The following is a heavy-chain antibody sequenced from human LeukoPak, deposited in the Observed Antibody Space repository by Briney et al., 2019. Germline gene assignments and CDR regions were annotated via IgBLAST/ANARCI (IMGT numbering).Heavy chain of an antibody. Sequence: PGGSLRLSCAASGFTFSSYGMSWVRQAPGKGLEWVSAISGSGGSTYYADSVKGRFTITRDNSKNTLYLQMNSLRAEDTAVYYCAKDGRTMVRGVTNYYMDVWGKGTTVTISS. CDR3: AKDGRTMVRGVTNYYMDV. D-gene: IGHD3-10*01. CDR2: ISGSGGST. J-gene: IGHJ6*03. CDR1: GFTFSSYG. V-gene: IGHV3-23*01.